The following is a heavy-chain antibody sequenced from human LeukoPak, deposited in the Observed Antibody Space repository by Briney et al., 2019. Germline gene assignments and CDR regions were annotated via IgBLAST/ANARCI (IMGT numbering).Heavy chain of an antibody. D-gene: IGHD3-22*01. Sequence: SETLSLTCAVYGGSSSGYYWSWIRQPPGKGLEWIGEINHSGSTNYNPSLKSRVTISVDTSKNQFSLKLSSVTAADTAVYYCARHQPHTYYYDSSGYFDYWGQGTLVTVSS. CDR1: GGSSSGYY. CDR2: INHSGST. V-gene: IGHV4-34*01. J-gene: IGHJ4*02. CDR3: ARHQPHTYYYDSSGYFDY.